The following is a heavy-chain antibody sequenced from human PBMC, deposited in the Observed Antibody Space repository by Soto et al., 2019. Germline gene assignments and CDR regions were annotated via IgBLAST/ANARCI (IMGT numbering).Heavy chain of an antibody. J-gene: IGHJ5*02. D-gene: IGHD2-21*02. CDR2: ISGNSGFT. CDR3: AKVGDWNKARSFDR. Sequence: EVQLLESGGGLVQPGGSLRVSCVASGFTFDNYVMTWVRQAPGKGLEWVSAISGNSGFTWYADSVKGRFTLSRDNFKNTLSLEMNNLRAEDTAVYFWAKVGDWNKARSFDRWGQGTLVTVSS. CDR1: GFTFDNYV. V-gene: IGHV3-23*01.